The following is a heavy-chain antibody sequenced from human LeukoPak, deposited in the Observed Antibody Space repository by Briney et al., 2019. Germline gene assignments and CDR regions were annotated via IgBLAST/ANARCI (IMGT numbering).Heavy chain of an antibody. D-gene: IGHD2/OR15-2a*01. CDR3: VSFYETY. Sequence: GGSLRLSCAASGSYWMHWVRQAPGEGLVWVSHINSDGSWTSYADPVKGRFTISKDNVKNTVYLQMNNLRAEDTAVYYCVSFYETYWGRGTLVTVSS. V-gene: IGHV3-74*01. CDR2: INSDGSWT. CDR1: GSYW. J-gene: IGHJ4*02.